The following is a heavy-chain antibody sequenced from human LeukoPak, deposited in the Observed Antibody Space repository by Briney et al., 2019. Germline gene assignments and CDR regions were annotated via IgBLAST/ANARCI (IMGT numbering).Heavy chain of an antibody. Sequence: GGSLRLSCAADGFTFSSYWRRWGRQAPGKGREWVAVIGDDVSNKYYADSVKGRFTISRDNSKNTLYLQMNSLRAEDTAVYYCARAPYDSSGYYSGPFDYWGQGTLVTVSS. V-gene: IGHV3-33*08. D-gene: IGHD3-22*01. J-gene: IGHJ4*02. CDR3: ARAPYDSSGYYSGPFDY. CDR2: IGDDVSNK. CDR1: GFTFSSYW.